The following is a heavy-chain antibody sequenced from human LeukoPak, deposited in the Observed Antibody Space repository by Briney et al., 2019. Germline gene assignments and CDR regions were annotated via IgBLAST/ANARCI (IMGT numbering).Heavy chain of an antibody. CDR1: GVTFNSDG. J-gene: IGHJ4*02. V-gene: IGHV3-30*18. D-gene: IGHD5-18*01. CDR3: AKEKLPSGYSFLTDY. CDR2: ISYDGPNK. Sequence: GGSLRLSCAASGVTFNSDGMHWGRQAPGKGLEWGAVISYDGPNKYYADSVKGRFTISRDDSKSTLYLQMNSLRPEDTAVYYCAKEKLPSGYSFLTDYWGQGTLVTVSS.